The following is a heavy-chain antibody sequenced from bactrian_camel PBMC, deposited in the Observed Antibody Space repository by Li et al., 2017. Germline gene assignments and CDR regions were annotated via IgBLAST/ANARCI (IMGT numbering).Heavy chain of an antibody. CDR2: ISLDGIT. D-gene: IGHD3*01. CDR1: GFTSNSCG. CDR3: GAIYRDEGCSVVQREWEFAY. J-gene: IGHJ6*01. Sequence: QVQLVESGGGSVQAGGSLRLSCTAPGFTSNSCGMNWYRQAAGKQREWVSSISLDGITSYADSVKGRFTISRDNAKNTVYLQMNGLKPEDTGMYYCGAIYRDEGCSVVQREWEFAYWGQGTQVTVS. V-gene: IGHV3S53*01.